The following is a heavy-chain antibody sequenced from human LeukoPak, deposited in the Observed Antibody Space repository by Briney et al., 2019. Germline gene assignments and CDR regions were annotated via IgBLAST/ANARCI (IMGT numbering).Heavy chain of an antibody. CDR2: IFYSGTT. CDR1: GGSTSSSNYY. V-gene: IGHV4-39*07. D-gene: IGHD6-13*01. CDR3: ARTYIAAAGTGVYYYMDV. J-gene: IGHJ6*03. Sequence: SETLSLTCTVSGGSTSSSNYYWGWIRQPPGKGLEWIGSIFYSGTTYYNPSLKSRVTISVDTSKNQFSLKLSSVTAADTAVYYCARTYIAAAGTGVYYYMDVWGKGTTVTISS.